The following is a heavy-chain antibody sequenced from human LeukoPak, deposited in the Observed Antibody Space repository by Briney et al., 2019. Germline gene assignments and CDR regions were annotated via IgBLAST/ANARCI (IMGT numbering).Heavy chain of an antibody. CDR2: ISGSGGST. J-gene: IGHJ5*02. CDR1: GFTFSSYG. D-gene: IGHD3-16*01. V-gene: IGHV3-23*01. CDR3: AHEEGDWFDP. Sequence: TGGSLRLSCAASGFTFSSYGMSWVRQAPGKGLERVSAISGSGGSTYYADSVKGRFTISRDNSKNTLYLQMNSLKAEDTAVYYCAHEEGDWFDPWGQGTLVTVSS.